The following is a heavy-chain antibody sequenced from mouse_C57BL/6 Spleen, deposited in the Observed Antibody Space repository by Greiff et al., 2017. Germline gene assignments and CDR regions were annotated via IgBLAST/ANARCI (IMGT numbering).Heavy chain of an antibody. J-gene: IGHJ3*01. CDR3: ARGTGFAH. V-gene: IGHV1-61*01. CDR1: GYTFTSYW. CDR2: IYPSDSET. Sequence: QVQLQQPGAELVRPGSSVKLSCKASGYTFTSYWMDWVKQRPGQGPEWIGNIYPSDSETHYNQKFKDKATLTVDKSSSTAYMQLSSLTSEDSAVYYCARGTGFAHWGQGTLVTVSA. D-gene: IGHD3-3*01.